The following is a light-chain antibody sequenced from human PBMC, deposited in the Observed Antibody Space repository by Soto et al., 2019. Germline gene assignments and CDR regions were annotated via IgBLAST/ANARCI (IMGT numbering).Light chain of an antibody. CDR2: DVN. CDR1: SSDVGRYNY. CDR3: CSYTTSNTLV. J-gene: IGLJ2*01. Sequence: QSALTQPASVSGSPGQWITISCTGTSSDVGRYNYVSWYQQYPGKAPKLMIYDVNNRPSGVSNRFSGSKSGNTASLTISGLQAEDEADYYCCSYTTSNTLVFGGGTKLTVL. V-gene: IGLV2-14*03.